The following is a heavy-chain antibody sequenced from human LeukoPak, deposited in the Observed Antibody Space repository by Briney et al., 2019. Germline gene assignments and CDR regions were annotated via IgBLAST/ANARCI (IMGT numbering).Heavy chain of an antibody. CDR1: GYTFTSYY. CDR2: ISAYNGNT. J-gene: IGHJ5*02. CDR3: AREGIAADHNWFDP. V-gene: IGHV1-18*04. Sequence: GASVKVSCKASGYTFTSYYMHWVRQAPGQGLEWMGWISAYNGNTNYAQKLQGRVTMTTDTSTSTAYMELRSLRSDDTAVYYCAREGIAADHNWFDPWGQGTLVTVSS. D-gene: IGHD6-13*01.